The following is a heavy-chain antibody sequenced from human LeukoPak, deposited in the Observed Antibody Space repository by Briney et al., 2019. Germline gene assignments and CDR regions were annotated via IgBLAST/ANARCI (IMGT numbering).Heavy chain of an antibody. CDR3: ARDKSGSYYRVPVY. CDR2: MNPNSGNT. V-gene: IGHV1-8*01. Sequence: ASVKVSCKASGYTFTSYDINWVRQATGQGLEWMGWMNPNSGNTGYAQKLQGRVTMTTDTSTSTAYMELRSLRSDDTAVYYCARDKSGSYYRVPVYWGQGTLVTVSS. D-gene: IGHD1-26*01. CDR1: GYTFTSYD. J-gene: IGHJ4*02.